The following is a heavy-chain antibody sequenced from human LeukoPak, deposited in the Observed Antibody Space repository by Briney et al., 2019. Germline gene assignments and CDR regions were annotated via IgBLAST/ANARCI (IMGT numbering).Heavy chain of an antibody. J-gene: IGHJ4*02. CDR1: GFSLSSHG. D-gene: IGHD2-2*01. Sequence: GGSLRLSCAASGFSLSSHGMQWVRQAPGKGLEWVAVISFDGSDKYYADSVKGRFTISRDNSKNTLYVQMNSLRAEDTAVYYCAKGGRSSSICFLIDYWGQGTLVTVSS. CDR3: AKGGRSSSICFLIDY. V-gene: IGHV3-30*18. CDR2: ISFDGSDK.